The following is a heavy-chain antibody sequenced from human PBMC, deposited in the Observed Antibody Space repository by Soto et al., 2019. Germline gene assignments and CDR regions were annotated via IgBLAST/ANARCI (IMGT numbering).Heavy chain of an antibody. CDR3: AKVPFYYYDSSGYPDY. CDR1: GFTFSSYA. D-gene: IGHD3-22*01. J-gene: IGHJ4*02. Sequence: PGGSLRLSCAASGFTFSSYAMSWVRQAPGKGLEWVSAISGSGGSTYYADSVKGRFTISGDNSKNTLYLQMNSLRAEDTAVYYCAKVPFYYYDSSGYPDYWGQGTLVTVSS. CDR2: ISGSGGST. V-gene: IGHV3-23*01.